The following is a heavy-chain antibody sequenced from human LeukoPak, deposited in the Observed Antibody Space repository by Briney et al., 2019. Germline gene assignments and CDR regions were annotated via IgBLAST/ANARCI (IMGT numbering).Heavy chain of an antibody. J-gene: IGHJ4*02. V-gene: IGHV1-69*04. D-gene: IGHD2-2*02. CDR2: IIPILGIA. CDR3: ARFRYCSSTSCYNGVSYFDY. Sequence: SVKVSCKASGGTFSSYAISWVRQAPGQGLEWMGRIIPILGIANYAQKFQGRVTITADKSTSTAYMELSSLRSEDTAVYYCARFRYCSSTSCYNGVSYFDYWGQGTLVTVSS. CDR1: GGTFSSYA.